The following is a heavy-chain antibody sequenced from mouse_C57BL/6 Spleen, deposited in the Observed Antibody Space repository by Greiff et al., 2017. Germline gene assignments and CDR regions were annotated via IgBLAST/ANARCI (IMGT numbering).Heavy chain of an antibody. D-gene: IGHD1-1*01. CDR2: IDPENGDT. CDR1: GFNIKDDY. V-gene: IGHV14-4*01. J-gene: IGHJ2*01. Sequence: EVQLQQSGAELVRPGASVKLSCTASGFNIKDDYMHWVKQRPEQGLEWIGWIDPENGDTEYASKFQGKATITAATSSNTAYLQLSSLTSEDTAVYYCTSGDGSSPFDYWGQGTTLTVAS. CDR3: TSGDGSSPFDY.